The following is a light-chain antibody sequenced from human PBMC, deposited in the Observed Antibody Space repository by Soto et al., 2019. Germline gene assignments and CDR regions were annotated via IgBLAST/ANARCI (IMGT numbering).Light chain of an antibody. CDR2: DTS. V-gene: IGKV3-11*01. CDR1: QSVSSY. Sequence: EIVFTQSPATVSLSPGDRATLSCRASQSVSSYFAWYQQKPGQAPRLLIYDTSNRATGIPARFSGSGSGTDFTLTISSLELEDFAVYYCQQRADWPLTFGQGTKVDIK. CDR3: QQRADWPLT. J-gene: IGKJ1*01.